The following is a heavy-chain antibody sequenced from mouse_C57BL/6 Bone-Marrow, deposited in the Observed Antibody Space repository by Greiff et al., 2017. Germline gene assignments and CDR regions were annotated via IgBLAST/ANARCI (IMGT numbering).Heavy chain of an antibody. CDR2: ISGGGGNT. J-gene: IGHJ4*01. CDR3: ARQPLYYAMDY. Sequence: EVKLVESGGGLVKPGGSLKLSCAASGFTFSSYTMSWVRQTPEKRLEWVATISGGGGNTYYPDSVKGRFTISRDNAKNTLYLQMSSLRSEDTALYYCARQPLYYAMDYWGQGTSGTVSS. V-gene: IGHV5-9*01. CDR1: GFTFSSYT.